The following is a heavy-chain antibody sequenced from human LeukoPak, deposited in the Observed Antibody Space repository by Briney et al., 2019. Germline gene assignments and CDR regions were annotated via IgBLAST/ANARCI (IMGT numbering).Heavy chain of an antibody. V-gene: IGHV5-51*01. CDR1: GYSFTSYW. Sequence: HGESLKISCKGSGYSFTSYWIGWVRQMPGKGLEWMGIIYTGDSDTRYSPSFQGQVTISADKSISTAYLQWSSLKASDTAMYYCARGHVAAAEYYYYGMDVWGQGTTVTVSS. CDR3: ARGHVAAAEYYYYGMDV. D-gene: IGHD6-13*01. CDR2: IYTGDSDT. J-gene: IGHJ6*02.